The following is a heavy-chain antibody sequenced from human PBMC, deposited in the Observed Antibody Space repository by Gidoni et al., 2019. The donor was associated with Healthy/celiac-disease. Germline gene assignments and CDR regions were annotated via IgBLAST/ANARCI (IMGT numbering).Heavy chain of an antibody. CDR3: TTHFMITFGGVIVMVDY. CDR2: MKSKTDGGTT. CDR1: GLTFSTAW. D-gene: IGHD3-16*02. V-gene: IGHV3-15*02. Sequence: EVQLVESGGALVKPGGSLRLTCAASGLTFSTAWLSRVRQAPGKGLEWVCRMKSKTDGGTTDYAAPVKGRFTISRDDSKNTLYLQMNSLKTEDTAVYYCTTHFMITFGGVIVMVDYWGQGTLVTVSS. J-gene: IGHJ4*02.